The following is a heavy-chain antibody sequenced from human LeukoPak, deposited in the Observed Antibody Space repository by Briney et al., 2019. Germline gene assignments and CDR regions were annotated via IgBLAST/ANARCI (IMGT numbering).Heavy chain of an antibody. CDR2: IRRGVGST. CDR1: GFTFSSYD. J-gene: IGHJ4*02. D-gene: IGHD3-9*01. CDR3: AKDPRYDILTGYSYFDY. Sequence: PGGSLRLSCAASGFTFSSYDLSWVRQAPGKGLECVSAIRRGVGSTYYADSVKGRFTISRDNSKNTLYLQMNSLRAEDTAVYYCAKDPRYDILTGYSYFDYWGQGTLVTVSS. V-gene: IGHV3-23*01.